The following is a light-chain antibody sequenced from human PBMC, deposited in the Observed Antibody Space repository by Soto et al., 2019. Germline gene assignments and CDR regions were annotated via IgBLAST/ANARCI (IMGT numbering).Light chain of an antibody. V-gene: IGKV3-20*01. CDR2: GAS. CDR3: QQYGSSPLT. J-gene: IGKJ4*01. CDR1: QSVSSNY. Sequence: EIVLTQSPGTLSLSPGERATLSCRASQSVSSNYLTWYQQKPGQPPRLLIYGASSRATGIPDRLSGSGSGTDFTLTISRLEPEDFAVYYCQQYGSSPLTFGGGTKVEIK.